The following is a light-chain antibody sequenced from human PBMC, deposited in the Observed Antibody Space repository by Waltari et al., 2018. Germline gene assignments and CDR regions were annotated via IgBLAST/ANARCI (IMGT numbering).Light chain of an antibody. V-gene: IGLV1-47*01. J-gene: IGLJ1*01. Sequence: QSVLPQPHSASGTPGQRVPSPCSGTRPHTRSNSVSWSQQLPGTAPKLLIYRDNLRPSRVPDRFSGSKSGSSASLAISGLRSEDEADYYCAAWDDSVSGHYVFGTGTKVTV. CDR2: RDN. CDR3: AAWDDSVSGHYV. CDR1: RPHTRSNS.